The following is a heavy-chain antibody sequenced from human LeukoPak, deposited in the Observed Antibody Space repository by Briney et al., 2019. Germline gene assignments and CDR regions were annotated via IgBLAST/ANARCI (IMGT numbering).Heavy chain of an antibody. V-gene: IGHV4-31*03. CDR1: TGSIRSAGYY. Sequence: SQTLSLTCSVSTGSIRSAGYYWSWVRQLPGKGLEWIGYIYYSGSTHYNPSVKSRITISVDTSKNQFSLKLSSVTAADTAVYYCARISSSGPYYFDYWGQGTRVTVSS. D-gene: IGHD6-25*01. J-gene: IGHJ4*02. CDR2: IYYSGST. CDR3: ARISSSGPYYFDY.